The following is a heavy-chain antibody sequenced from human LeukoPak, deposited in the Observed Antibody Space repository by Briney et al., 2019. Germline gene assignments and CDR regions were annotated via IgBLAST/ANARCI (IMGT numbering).Heavy chain of an antibody. D-gene: IGHD4-17*01. CDR2: IYTSGST. Sequence: SETLSLTCTVPGGSISNYYWNWIRQPAGKGLEWIGRIYTSGSTNYNPSLKSRLTMSMNTSKNQFSLRLSSVTAADTAVYYCARTSDDFGDYGFDYWGQGTLVTVSS. J-gene: IGHJ4*02. CDR3: ARTSDDFGDYGFDY. V-gene: IGHV4-4*07. CDR1: GGSISNYY.